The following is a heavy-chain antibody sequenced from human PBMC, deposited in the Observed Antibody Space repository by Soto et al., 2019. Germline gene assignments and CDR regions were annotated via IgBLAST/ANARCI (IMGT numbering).Heavy chain of an antibody. CDR1: GFTFSSYG. D-gene: IGHD3-16*01. Sequence: QVQLVESGGGVVQPGRSLRLSCAASGFTFSSYGMHWVRQAPGKGLEWVAVIWYDGSDKYYADSVKGRFTISRDNSKNTVVLQMSSLRAEDTAVYHCARGDHYFDYWGQGTLVTVSS. CDR2: IWYDGSDK. V-gene: IGHV3-33*01. CDR3: ARGDHYFDY. J-gene: IGHJ4*02.